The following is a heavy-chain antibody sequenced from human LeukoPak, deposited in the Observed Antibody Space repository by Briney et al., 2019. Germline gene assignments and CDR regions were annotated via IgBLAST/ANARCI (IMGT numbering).Heavy chain of an antibody. CDR3: AGSYSSGWPEMDY. V-gene: IGHV3-21*01. D-gene: IGHD6-19*01. Sequence: PGGSLRLSCAASGFTFSSYSMNWVRQAPGKGLEWVSSISSSSSYIYYADSVKGRFTISRDNAKNSLYLQMNSLRAEDTAVYYCAGSYSSGWPEMDYWGQGTLVTVSS. J-gene: IGHJ4*02. CDR2: ISSSSSYI. CDR1: GFTFSSYS.